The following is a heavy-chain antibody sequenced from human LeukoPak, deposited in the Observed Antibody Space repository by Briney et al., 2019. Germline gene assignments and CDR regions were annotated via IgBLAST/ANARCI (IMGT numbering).Heavy chain of an antibody. J-gene: IGHJ6*02. Sequence: SETVSLPCTVSGGSMSSCYGSWIRQPAGKGLEWIGRIYNSGSTNYHPSLKSRVTMSEDTSKNQFSLKLSSVTAADTAVYYCARDSGYRNYGMDLWGQGTTVTVSS. CDR3: ARDSGYRNYGMDL. CDR2: IYNSGST. D-gene: IGHD5-12*01. CDR1: GGSMSSCY. V-gene: IGHV4-4*07.